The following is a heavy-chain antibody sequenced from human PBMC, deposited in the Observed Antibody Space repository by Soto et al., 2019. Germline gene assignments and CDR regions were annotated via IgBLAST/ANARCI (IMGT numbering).Heavy chain of an antibody. J-gene: IGHJ3*02. CDR3: ARGGRYIHPNAFDI. Sequence: EVQLVESGGGLVRPGGSLRLSCAALGFTFSNYDINWVRQAPGKGLDWVSYISTSSDIIYYADSVRGRFTISRDNAKNSLYLQMNSLRDDDTAVYYCARGGRYIHPNAFDIWGQGTMVTVSP. V-gene: IGHV3-48*02. CDR2: ISTSSDII. D-gene: IGHD1-26*01. CDR1: GFTFSNYD.